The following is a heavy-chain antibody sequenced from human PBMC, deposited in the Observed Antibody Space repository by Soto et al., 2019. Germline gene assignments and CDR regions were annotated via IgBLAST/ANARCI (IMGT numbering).Heavy chain of an antibody. Sequence: ASVKVSFKASGFTFTTYAMHWVRQAPGQRLEWMGWINASNGDTKYSQKFQGRVAITRDTSASTAYMELSSLRSEDTALYFCARGSSSDWPLDHWGQGTLVTVSS. CDR3: ARGSSSDWPLDH. CDR2: INASNGDT. D-gene: IGHD6-19*01. J-gene: IGHJ4*02. CDR1: GFTFTTYA. V-gene: IGHV1-3*01.